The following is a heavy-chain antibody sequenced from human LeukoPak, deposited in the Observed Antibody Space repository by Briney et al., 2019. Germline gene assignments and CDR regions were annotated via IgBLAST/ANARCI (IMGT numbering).Heavy chain of an antibody. CDR3: AKSPGGSYYDY. V-gene: IGHV3-30-3*02. J-gene: IGHJ4*02. CDR2: ISYDGFTK. D-gene: IGHD1-26*01. CDR1: GFTLSFYV. Sequence: PGTSLRLSCAASGFTLSFYVMNWVRQAPDKGLEWVALISYDGFTKYYADSVKGRFTISRDNSKNTLYLQMNSLRAEDTAVYYCAKSPGGSYYDYWGQGTLVTVSS.